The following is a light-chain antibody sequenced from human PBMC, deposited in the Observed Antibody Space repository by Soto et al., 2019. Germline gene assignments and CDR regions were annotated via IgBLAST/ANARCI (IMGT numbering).Light chain of an antibody. CDR2: ETS. CDR3: QQRSNWPIT. CDR1: QGVRNY. V-gene: IGKV3-11*01. Sequence: EIVLTQSPGTLSLSPGERATLSCRASQGVRNYLAWYQQKPGQVPRLLIYETSNRATGVPARFSGSGSGTGYTLTITSLEPEDFAVYYCQQRSNWPITFGQGTRLEIK. J-gene: IGKJ5*01.